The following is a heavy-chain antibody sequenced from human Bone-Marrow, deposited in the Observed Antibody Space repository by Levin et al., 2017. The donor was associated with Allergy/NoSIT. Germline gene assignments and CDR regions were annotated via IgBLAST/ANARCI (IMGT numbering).Heavy chain of an antibody. CDR1: GFTVSNNF. Sequence: HSGGSLRLSCAASGFTVSNNFMSWVRQAPGKGLEWVSVIYSGGSTYYADSVRGRFTISRDNSKNTLYLQMNSLRAEDTAVYYCSSAPGFSDYWGQGTLVTVSS. J-gene: IGHJ4*02. CDR3: SSAPGFSDY. V-gene: IGHV3-66*01. CDR2: IYSGGST.